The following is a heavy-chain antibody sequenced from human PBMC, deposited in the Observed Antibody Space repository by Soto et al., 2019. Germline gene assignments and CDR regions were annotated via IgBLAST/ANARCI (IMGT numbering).Heavy chain of an antibody. V-gene: IGHV4-59*01. Sequence: SETLSLTCTVSGGSINSYYRSWIRQPPGMGLEWRGCIYDRGSTNYNPSLKSRVTISVDMSKNEISLKLSSVTAADTAVFYCARRMDIALAGVSWLDSWGRGTLVTVSS. CDR1: GGSINSYY. CDR3: ARRMDIALAGVSWLDS. D-gene: IGHD6-19*01. J-gene: IGHJ5*01. CDR2: IYDRGST.